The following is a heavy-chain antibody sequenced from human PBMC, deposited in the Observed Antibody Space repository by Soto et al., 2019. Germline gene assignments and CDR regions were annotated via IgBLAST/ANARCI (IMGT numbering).Heavy chain of an antibody. CDR3: ARDMRIAVAGTVSVFDI. J-gene: IGHJ3*02. D-gene: IGHD6-19*01. CDR2: ISAYNGNT. Sequence: GASVKVSCTASGYTFTIYGISWVRQAPGQGLEWMGWISAYNGNTNYAQKLQGRVTMTTDTSTSTAYMELRSLRSDDTAVYYCARDMRIAVAGTVSVFDIWGQGTMVTVSS. V-gene: IGHV1-18*01. CDR1: GYTFTIYG.